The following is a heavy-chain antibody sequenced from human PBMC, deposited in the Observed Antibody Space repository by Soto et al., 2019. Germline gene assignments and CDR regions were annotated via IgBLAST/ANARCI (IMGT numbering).Heavy chain of an antibody. CDR3: AREGYCSGGSCNRSS. CDR1: GGSISSGGYY. J-gene: IGHJ5*02. CDR2: IYYSGST. D-gene: IGHD2-15*01. Sequence: QVQLQESGPGLVKPSQTLSLTCTVSGGSISSGGYYWSWIRQHPGKGLEWIGYIYYSGSTYYNPSLKSRVTISVDTSKNQFSLKLSSMTAADTAVYYCAREGYCSGGSCNRSSWGQGTLVTVSS. V-gene: IGHV4-31*03.